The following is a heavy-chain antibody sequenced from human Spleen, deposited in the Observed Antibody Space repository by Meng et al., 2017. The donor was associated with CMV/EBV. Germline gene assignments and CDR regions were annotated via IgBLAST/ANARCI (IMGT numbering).Heavy chain of an antibody. CDR1: FTSYG. J-gene: IGHJ5*02. V-gene: IGHV1-18*01. CDR2: ISAYNGNT. CDR3: ARAGYCSSTSCYTGWFDP. D-gene: IGHD2-2*02. Sequence: FTSYGISWVRQAPGQGLEWMGWISAYNGNTNYAQKLQGRVTMTTDTSTSTAYMELRSLRSDDTAVYYCARAGYCSSTSCYTGWFDPWGQGTLVTVSS.